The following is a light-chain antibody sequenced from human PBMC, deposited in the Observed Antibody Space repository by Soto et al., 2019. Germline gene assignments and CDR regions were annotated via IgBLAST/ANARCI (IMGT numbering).Light chain of an antibody. V-gene: IGLV2-14*01. CDR3: SSYTSSSTLV. CDR2: EVS. J-gene: IGLJ2*01. Sequence: QSALTQPASVSGSPGQSITISCTGSSFDVGGYNFVSWYQQHPGKAPKLMIYEVSNRPSGVSNRFSGSKSGNTASLTISGLQAEDEADYHCSSYTSSSTLVFGGGTKLTVL. CDR1: SFDVGGYNF.